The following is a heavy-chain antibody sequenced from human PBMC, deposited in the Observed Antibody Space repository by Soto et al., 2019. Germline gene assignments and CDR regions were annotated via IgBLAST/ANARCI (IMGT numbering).Heavy chain of an antibody. V-gene: IGHV1-24*01. CDR1: GYTLTELS. CDR3: ATGYCSGGSCYDWFDP. CDR2: FDPEDGET. D-gene: IGHD2-15*01. J-gene: IGHJ5*02. Sequence: ASVKVSCKVSGYTLTELSMHWVRQAPGKGLEWMGGFDPEDGETIYAQKFQGRVTMTEDTSTDTAYMELSSLRSEDTAVYYCATGYCSGGSCYDWFDPWRQGPLVTVSS.